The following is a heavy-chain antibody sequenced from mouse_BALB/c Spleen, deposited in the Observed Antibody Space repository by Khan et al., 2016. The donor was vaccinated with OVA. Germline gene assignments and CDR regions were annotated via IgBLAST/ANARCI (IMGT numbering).Heavy chain of an antibody. CDR1: GYSITSDYA. V-gene: IGHV3-2*02. CDR2: ISYSGST. Sequence: EVQLQESGPGLVKPSQSLSLTCTVTGYSITSDYAWNWIRQFPGNKLEWMGYISYSGSTNYNPSLKSRISITRDTSKNQFFLQLNSVTTEDTATYYCARAHCYGYGTMDYWGQGTSVTVSS. D-gene: IGHD1-2*01. J-gene: IGHJ4*01. CDR3: ARAHCYGYGTMDY.